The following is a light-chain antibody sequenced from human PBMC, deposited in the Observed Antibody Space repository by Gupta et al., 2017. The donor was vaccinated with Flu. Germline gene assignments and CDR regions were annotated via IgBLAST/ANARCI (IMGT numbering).Light chain of an antibody. CDR3: QQSYNTPRT. Sequence: DIQMTKSPSSLSASLGDRVTITCRTSQRMNNYLNWYQQKPGKAHNLLIYAASSLQSGVPSRFSGSGSGTDFTLTISSLQPEDFATYYCQQSYNTPRTFGGGTKVEIK. CDR2: AAS. J-gene: IGKJ4*01. CDR1: QRMNNY. V-gene: IGKV1-39*01.